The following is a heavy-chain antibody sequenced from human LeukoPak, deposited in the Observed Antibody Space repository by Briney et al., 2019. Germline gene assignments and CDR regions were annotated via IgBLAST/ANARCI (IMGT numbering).Heavy chain of an antibody. CDR2: ISYDGSNK. D-gene: IGHD2-21*01. Sequence: GGSLRLSCAASGFTFGSYAMTWVRQAPGKGLEWVAVISYDGSNKYYADSVKGRFTISRDNSKNTLYLQMNSLRAEDTAVYYCAKDLIVSRGSEEPFSWFDPWGQGTLVTVSS. J-gene: IGHJ5*02. CDR3: AKDLIVSRGSEEPFSWFDP. V-gene: IGHV3-30*18. CDR1: GFTFGSYA.